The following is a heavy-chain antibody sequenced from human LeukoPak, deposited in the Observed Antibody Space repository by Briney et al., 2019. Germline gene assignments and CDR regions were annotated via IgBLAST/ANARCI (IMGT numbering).Heavy chain of an antibody. Sequence: TGGSLRLSCAASGFTFSSYAMSWVRQAPGKGLEWVSAISGSGGSTYYADSVKGRFTISRDNSKNTLYLQMNSLRAEDTAVYYCAKDRSYVWGTDAFDIWGQGTMVTVSS. CDR2: ISGSGGST. J-gene: IGHJ3*02. CDR3: AKDRSYVWGTDAFDI. D-gene: IGHD3-16*01. CDR1: GFTFSSYA. V-gene: IGHV3-23*01.